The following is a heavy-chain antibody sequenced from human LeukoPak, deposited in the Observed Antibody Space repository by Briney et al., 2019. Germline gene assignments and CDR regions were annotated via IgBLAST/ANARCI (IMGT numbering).Heavy chain of an antibody. V-gene: IGHV4-31*03. CDR3: ARYYCASSRCPGVDY. D-gene: IGHD2-2*01. Sequence: SQTLSLTCTVSGASITSGAYYWTWIRQHPGEGLEWIGYSSYSGSAYYNPSLKSRVTISVDTSKSQFSLKLSSVTTADTAVYYCARYYCASSRCPGVDYWGQGTQVTVSS. J-gene: IGHJ4*02. CDR1: GASITSGAYY. CDR2: SSYSGSA.